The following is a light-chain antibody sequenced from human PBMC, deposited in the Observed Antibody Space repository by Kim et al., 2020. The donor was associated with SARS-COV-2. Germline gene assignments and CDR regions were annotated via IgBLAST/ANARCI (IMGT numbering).Light chain of an antibody. CDR2: EVS. Sequence: GQSITISCTGTSSDVGSYKLVSWYQQHPGKAPKLIIYEVSKRPSGVSNRFSGSKSGNTASLTISGLQAEDEADYYCCSYAGSSIVVFGGGTQLTVL. V-gene: IGLV2-23*02. CDR3: CSYAGSSIVV. J-gene: IGLJ2*01. CDR1: SSDVGSYKL.